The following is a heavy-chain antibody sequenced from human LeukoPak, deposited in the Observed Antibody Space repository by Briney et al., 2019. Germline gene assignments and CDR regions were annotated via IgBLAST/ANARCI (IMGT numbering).Heavy chain of an antibody. CDR2: ISYDGSNK. D-gene: IGHD2-15*01. J-gene: IGHJ4*02. CDR1: GFTFSSYA. CDR3: AREGLRRFDY. V-gene: IGHV3-30*04. Sequence: PGRSLRLSCAASGFTFSSYAVHWVRQAPGKGLEWVAVISYDGSNKYYADSVKGRFTIPRDNSKNTLYLQMNSLRAEDTAVYYCAREGLRRFDYWGQGTLVTVSS.